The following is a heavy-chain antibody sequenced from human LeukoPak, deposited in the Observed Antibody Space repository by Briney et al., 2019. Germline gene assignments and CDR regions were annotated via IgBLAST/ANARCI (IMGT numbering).Heavy chain of an antibody. V-gene: IGHV4-61*01. J-gene: IGHJ4*02. CDR2: IHYSGST. Sequence: KSSETLSLTCTVSGGSVTSGSYYWSWIRQPPGKGLEWIGYIHYSGSTNYNPSLKSRVTISVDTSKNQFSLKLSSVTAADTAVYHCARVRVAGPGFYFDYWGQGTLVTVSS. CDR1: GGSVTSGSYY. CDR3: ARVRVAGPGFYFDY. D-gene: IGHD6-19*01.